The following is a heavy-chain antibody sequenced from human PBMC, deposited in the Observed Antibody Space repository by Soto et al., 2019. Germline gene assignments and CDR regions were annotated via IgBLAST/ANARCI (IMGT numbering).Heavy chain of an antibody. CDR1: GFTFGSHA. V-gene: IGHV3-23*01. Sequence: HPGGSLRLSCTVSGFTFGSHAMSWVRQAPGKGLECVSGSSGSGGTTFYADSVKGRFTISRDNSKKTLYLQMNSLRAEDTDVYYCAKTPYDFWSSGQYLFDHWGQGTLVTVSS. J-gene: IGHJ4*02. CDR3: AKTPYDFWSSGQYLFDH. D-gene: IGHD3-3*01. CDR2: SSGSGGTT.